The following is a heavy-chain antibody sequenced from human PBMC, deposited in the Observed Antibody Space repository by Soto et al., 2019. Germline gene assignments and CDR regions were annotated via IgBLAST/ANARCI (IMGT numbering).Heavy chain of an antibody. D-gene: IGHD3-16*01. V-gene: IGHV4-59*01. CDR2: VYYTGST. Sequence: SETLSLTCSVSGGSISGSYWSWIRQSPGKGLEWLGYVYYTGSTNYSPSLRSRVSISVDTSKNQFSLKLSSVTAADTAVYYCARSSMILPQNDAFDIWGQGTMVTVSS. CDR1: GGSISGSY. J-gene: IGHJ3*02. CDR3: ARSSMILPQNDAFDI.